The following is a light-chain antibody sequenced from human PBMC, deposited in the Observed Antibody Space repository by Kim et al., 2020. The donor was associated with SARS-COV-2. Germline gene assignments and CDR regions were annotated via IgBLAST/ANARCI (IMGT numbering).Light chain of an antibody. CDR3: SSYTTSSTGV. J-gene: IGLJ2*01. Sequence: QSITISYTGTSSDVGGYNYVSWYQQHPGKAPKLMIYDVSNRPSGVSNRFSGSKSGNTASLTISGLQAEDEADYYCSSYTTSSTGVFGGGTQLTVL. V-gene: IGLV2-14*03. CDR2: DVS. CDR1: SSDVGGYNY.